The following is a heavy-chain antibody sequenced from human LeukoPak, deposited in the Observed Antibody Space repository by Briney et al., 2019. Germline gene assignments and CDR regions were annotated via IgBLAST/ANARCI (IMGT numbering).Heavy chain of an antibody. J-gene: IGHJ5*02. V-gene: IGHV4-59*12. CDR1: GDSMSDYF. CDR2: AADSGST. Sequence: PSETLSLTCTVSGDSMSDYFWTWIRQPPGKGLEWIGYAADSGSTNYNPSLKSRVTISVDTSKNQFSLKLSSVTAADTAVYYCARVLAAAGNNWFDPWGQGTLVTVSS. CDR3: ARVLAAAGNNWFDP. D-gene: IGHD6-13*01.